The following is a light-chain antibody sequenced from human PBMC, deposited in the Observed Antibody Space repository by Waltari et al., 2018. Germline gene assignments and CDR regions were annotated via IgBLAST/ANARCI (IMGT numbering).Light chain of an antibody. Sequence: DIVMTQTPLSLPVTLGEPAYISCRSSQTLLDTEDGDTYLDWYLQKPGQSPQLLIYEVSNRASGVPDRFSGSGSDTDFTLKISRVEAEDVGVYYCMQGIEYPTFGQGTKVEIK. CDR1: QTLLDTEDGDTY. J-gene: IGKJ1*01. CDR3: MQGIEYPT. V-gene: IGKV2-40*01. CDR2: EVS.